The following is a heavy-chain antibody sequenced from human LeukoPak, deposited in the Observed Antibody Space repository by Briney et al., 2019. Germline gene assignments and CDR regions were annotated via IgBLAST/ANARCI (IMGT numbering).Heavy chain of an antibody. CDR3: ANVSSYGPNYYLGMEI. CDR1: GFTFSNLV. Sequence: GGSLRLSCAASGFTFSNLVMSWVRQAPGKGLEWVSSFGAIDDRAYYADSVKGRFTLSRDASKNTIYLQMNSLSAEDTAVYFCANVSSYGPNYYLGMEIWGQGTTVSVSS. D-gene: IGHD3-10*01. CDR2: FGAIDDRA. J-gene: IGHJ6*02. V-gene: IGHV3-23*01.